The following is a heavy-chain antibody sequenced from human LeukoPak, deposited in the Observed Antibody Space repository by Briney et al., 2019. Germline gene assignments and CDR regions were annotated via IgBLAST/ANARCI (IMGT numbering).Heavy chain of an antibody. CDR2: ISPSGGST. CDR1: GYTFTSNY. D-gene: IGHD6-19*01. V-gene: IGHV1-46*01. Sequence: ASVKVSCKAFGYTFTSNYMHWVRQAPGQGPEWMGVISPSGGSTTYAQKFQGRVTLTRDMSTSTDYLELSSLRSEDTAVYYCAKVRIAVAGFDYWGQGTLVTVSS. CDR3: AKVRIAVAGFDY. J-gene: IGHJ4*02.